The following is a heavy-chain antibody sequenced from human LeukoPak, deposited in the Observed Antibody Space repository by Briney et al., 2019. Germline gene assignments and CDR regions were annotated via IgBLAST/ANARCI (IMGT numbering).Heavy chain of an antibody. CDR1: GGSFSGYY. Sequence: SETLSLTCAVYGGSFSGYYWSWIRQPAGKGLEWIGRIYTSGSTNYNPSLKSRVTMSVDTSKNQFSLKLSSVTAADTAVYYCARDLYYYDSSGDYYYYYMDVWGKGTTVTVSS. D-gene: IGHD3-22*01. CDR2: IYTSGST. J-gene: IGHJ6*03. V-gene: IGHV4-4*07. CDR3: ARDLYYYDSSGDYYYYYMDV.